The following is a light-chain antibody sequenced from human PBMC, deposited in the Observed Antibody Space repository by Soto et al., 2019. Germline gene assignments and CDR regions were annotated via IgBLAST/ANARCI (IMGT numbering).Light chain of an antibody. CDR3: SSYTSSTTLV. J-gene: IGLJ1*01. CDR2: EVS. CDR1: SSDVGGYNY. V-gene: IGLV2-14*01. Sequence: QSVLTQPASVSGSPGQSITISCTGTSSDVGGYNYVSWYQQHPGKAPKLLIYEVSNRPSGVSIRFSGSKSGNTASLTISGLQAEDEADYYCSSYTSSTTLVFGTGTK.